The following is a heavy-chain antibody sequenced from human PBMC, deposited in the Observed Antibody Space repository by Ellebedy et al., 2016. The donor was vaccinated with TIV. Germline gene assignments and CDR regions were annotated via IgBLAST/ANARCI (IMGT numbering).Heavy chain of an antibody. CDR2: IYYSGST. V-gene: IGHV4-59*01. Sequence: SETLSLTXTVSGGSISSYYWSWIRQPPGKGLEWIGYIYYSGSTNYNPSLKSRVTISVDTSKNQFSLKLSSVTAEDTDVYYCARVYSGYENFDYWGQGTLVTVSS. J-gene: IGHJ4*02. CDR3: ARVYSGYENFDY. D-gene: IGHD5-12*01. CDR1: GGSISSYY.